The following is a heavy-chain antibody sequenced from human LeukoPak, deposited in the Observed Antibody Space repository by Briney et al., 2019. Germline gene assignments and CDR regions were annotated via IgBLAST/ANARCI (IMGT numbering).Heavy chain of an antibody. Sequence: GGSLRLSCAASGFTFSSYWMSWVRQAPGKGLEWVANIKQDGSEKYYVDSVKGRFTISRDNSKNTLYLQMNSLRAEDTAVYYCAKDGVGAYYYGSGSYYNRITYFDYWGQGTLVTVSS. CDR3: AKDGVGAYYYGSGSYYNRITYFDY. CDR1: GFTFSSYW. CDR2: IKQDGSEK. V-gene: IGHV3-7*01. D-gene: IGHD3-10*01. J-gene: IGHJ4*02.